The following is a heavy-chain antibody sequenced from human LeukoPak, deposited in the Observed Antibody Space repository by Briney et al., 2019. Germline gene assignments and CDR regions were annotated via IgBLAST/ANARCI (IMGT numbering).Heavy chain of an antibody. J-gene: IGHJ4*02. V-gene: IGHV3-30*18. CDR3: SKDFRIGYSAHFDY. Sequence: HPGGSLRLSCAASGFTFSSYGMHWVRQAPGKGLEWVAVISYDGSNKYYADSVKGRFTISRDNSKNTLYLQMDSLRGEDTAVYYCSKDFRIGYSAHFDYWGQGALVTVSS. CDR1: GFTFSSYG. D-gene: IGHD2-21*01. CDR2: ISYDGSNK.